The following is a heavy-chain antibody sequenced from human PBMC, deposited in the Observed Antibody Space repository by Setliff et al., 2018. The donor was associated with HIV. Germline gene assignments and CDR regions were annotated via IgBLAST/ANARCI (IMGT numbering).Heavy chain of an antibody. V-gene: IGHV1-2*06. J-gene: IGHJ4*02. D-gene: IGHD6-13*01. CDR3: ARGVKGIATTGKYYLDY. Sequence: ASVKVSCKTSGYAFTDYSIHWVRQAPGQGLGWVGRINPDSRGTNYAQTFQGRVTMTRDTSVSTAYTELSRLTSDDTAVFYCARGVKGIATTGKYYLDYWGQGTLVTV. CDR1: GYAFTDYS. CDR2: INPDSRGT.